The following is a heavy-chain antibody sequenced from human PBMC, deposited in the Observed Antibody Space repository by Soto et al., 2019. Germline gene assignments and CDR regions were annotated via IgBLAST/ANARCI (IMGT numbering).Heavy chain of an antibody. V-gene: IGHV3-23*01. D-gene: IGHD3-10*01. CDR3: AKDLVHGNYFDY. CDR2: ISRSGGST. J-gene: IGHJ4*02. Sequence: GGSLRLSCAASGFTFNSYAMSWVRQAPGKGLEWVSTISRSGGSTYYADSVKGRFTISRDNSKNTLYLQMNSLRADDTAVYYCAKDLVHGNYFDYWGQGTKVTVSS. CDR1: GFTFNSYA.